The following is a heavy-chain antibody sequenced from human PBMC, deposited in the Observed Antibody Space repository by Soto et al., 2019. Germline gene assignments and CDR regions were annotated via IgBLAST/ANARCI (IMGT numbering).Heavy chain of an antibody. J-gene: IGHJ4*02. Sequence: QITLKESGPTLVKPTQTLTLTCTFSGFSLTTSGLGVSWIRQPPGKALEWLALIYWDDDQRYSPSLKSRLTITKDTSKNQVVLTMTNMDPVDTATYYCAHTVSPRVFDLWGQGTLVTVSS. CDR3: AHTVSPRVFDL. CDR1: GFSLTTSGLG. V-gene: IGHV2-5*02. CDR2: IYWDDDQ.